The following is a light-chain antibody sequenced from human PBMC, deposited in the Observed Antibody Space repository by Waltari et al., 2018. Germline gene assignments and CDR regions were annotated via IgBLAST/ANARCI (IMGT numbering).Light chain of an antibody. CDR1: QSVSSN. J-gene: IGKJ3*01. Sequence: EIVMTQSPATLSVSQGERATLSCRASQSVSSNLAWYQQKPGQAPRLLIDGASTRATGIPARFSGSGSGTEFTLTISSMQSEDFAVYYCQQYNNWPPFTFGPGTKVDIK. CDR2: GAS. V-gene: IGKV3-15*01. CDR3: QQYNNWPPFT.